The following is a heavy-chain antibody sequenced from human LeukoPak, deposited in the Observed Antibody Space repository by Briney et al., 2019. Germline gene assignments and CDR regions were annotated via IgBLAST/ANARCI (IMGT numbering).Heavy chain of an antibody. CDR3: ARDVGGYGGYGSPGY. CDR1: GYTFTGYY. D-gene: IGHD5-12*01. V-gene: IGHV1-2*02. J-gene: IGHJ4*02. CDR2: INPNSGGT. Sequence: GSVKVSCKASGYTFTGYYMHWVRQAPGQGLEWMGWINPNSGGTNYVQKFRGRVTMTRDTSISTAYMELSRLRSDDTAVYYCARDVGGYGGYGSPGYWGQGTLVTVSS.